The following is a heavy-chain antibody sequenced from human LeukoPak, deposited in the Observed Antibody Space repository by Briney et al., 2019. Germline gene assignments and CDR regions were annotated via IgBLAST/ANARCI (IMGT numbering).Heavy chain of an antibody. V-gene: IGHV4-59*08. CDR3: ARQGEQQLFYWFDP. CDR2: IYYSGST. D-gene: IGHD6-13*01. J-gene: IGHJ5*02. Sequence: SQTLSLTCTVSGGSISSYYWSWIRQPPGKGLEWIGYIYYSGSTNYNPSLKSRVTISVDTSKNQFSLKLSSVTAADTAVYYCARQGEQQLFYWFDPWGQGTLVTVSS. CDR1: GGSISSYY.